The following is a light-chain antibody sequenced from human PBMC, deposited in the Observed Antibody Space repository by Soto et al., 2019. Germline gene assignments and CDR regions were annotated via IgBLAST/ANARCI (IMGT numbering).Light chain of an antibody. V-gene: IGKV1-5*03. CDR1: QSVTTW. CDR2: KAS. Sequence: DIQMTQSPSTLSASVGDSVTITCRTSQSVTTWLAWYQQKPGKAPKILIYKASNLESGLPSRVTGSGSGTEFTLTISSLQSDDFDTYDCQQYSTYTITFGQGTRLEIK. J-gene: IGKJ5*01. CDR3: QQYSTYTIT.